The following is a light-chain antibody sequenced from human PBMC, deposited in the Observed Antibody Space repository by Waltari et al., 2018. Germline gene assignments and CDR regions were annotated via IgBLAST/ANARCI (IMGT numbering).Light chain of an antibody. V-gene: IGKV3-11*01. Sequence: EIVLSQSPATLSLSPGERATLSCRASQSVSSYLAWYQQKPGQAPRLLIYAASNRATGIPARFSGSGSGTDCTRTISSLEPEGFAVYYCQQRSNWPPLFTFGPGTKVDIK. J-gene: IGKJ3*01. CDR3: QQRSNWPPLFT. CDR1: QSVSSY. CDR2: AAS.